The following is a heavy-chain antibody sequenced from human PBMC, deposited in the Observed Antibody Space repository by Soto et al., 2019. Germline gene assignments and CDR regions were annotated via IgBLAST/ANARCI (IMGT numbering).Heavy chain of an antibody. CDR2: ISGSGSSL. Sequence: VGSLRLSCAASGFTFSSYAMSWVRQAPGQGLEWVAAISGSGSSLYYADSVKGRFTISRDNSKNTLYLQMTSLRVEDTATYFCAKDLRPDGRYDLDYWGQGTLVTVSS. V-gene: IGHV3-23*01. CDR3: AKDLRPDGRYDLDY. CDR1: GFTFSSYA. J-gene: IGHJ4*02. D-gene: IGHD3-3*01.